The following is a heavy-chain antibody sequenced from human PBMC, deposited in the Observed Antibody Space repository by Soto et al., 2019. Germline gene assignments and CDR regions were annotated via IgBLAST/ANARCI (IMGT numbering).Heavy chain of an antibody. V-gene: IGHV1-58*01. CDR2: IVVGSGNT. CDR3: AIRRSRHCYYGMDV. D-gene: IGHD2-21*01. Sequence: SVKVSCKASGFTFTSSAVQWVRQARGQRLEWIGWIVVGSGNTNYAQKFQERVTITRDMSTSTAYMELSSLRSEDTAVYYCAIRRSRHCYYGMDVWGQGTTVTVSS. CDR1: GFTFTSSA. J-gene: IGHJ6*02.